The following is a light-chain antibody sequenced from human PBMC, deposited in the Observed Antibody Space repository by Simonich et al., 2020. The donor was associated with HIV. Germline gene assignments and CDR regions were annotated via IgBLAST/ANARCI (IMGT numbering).Light chain of an antibody. V-gene: IGKV3-20*01. CDR3: QQYGTSST. J-gene: IGKJ4*01. CDR1: QSVTTTF. Sequence: EIVLTQSPGTLSLSPGERATLSCMASQSVTTTFLARYQQKPGQVPRFLIDGASSRATGIPDRFSGSGYGTDFTLTISRLEPEDFAVYYCQQYGTSSTFGGGTKVEIK. CDR2: GAS.